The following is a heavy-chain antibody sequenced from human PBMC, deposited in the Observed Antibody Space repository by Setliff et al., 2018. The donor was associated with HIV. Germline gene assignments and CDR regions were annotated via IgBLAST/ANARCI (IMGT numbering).Heavy chain of an antibody. CDR2: IRYDGSQK. CDR3: AKDVCSGAYCYAYYYYGMDV. CDR1: VFTFNNYG. Sequence: GGSLRLSCAASVFTFNNYGMNWVRQAPGKGLEWVSFIRYDGSQKYYVDSVKGRFTISRDNSKNTLYLQMNSLRVEDTAVYYCAKDVCSGAYCYAYYYYGMDVWGQGTMVTVSS. J-gene: IGHJ6*02. D-gene: IGHD2-15*01. V-gene: IGHV3-30*02.